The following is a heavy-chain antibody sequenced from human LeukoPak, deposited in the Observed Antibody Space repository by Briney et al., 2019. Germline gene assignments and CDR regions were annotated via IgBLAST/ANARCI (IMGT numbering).Heavy chain of an antibody. V-gene: IGHV4-39*01. Sequence: SETLSLTRTVSGDSISTSSYYWGRIRQPPGKGLEWIGNIYYSGSTYYNPSLKSRVTISVDTSKNQFSLKLSSVTAADTAVYYCARRCGSTSCYRYWGQGTLVTVAS. D-gene: IGHD2-2*01. CDR1: GDSISTSSYY. J-gene: IGHJ4*02. CDR3: ARRCGSTSCYRY. CDR2: IYYSGST.